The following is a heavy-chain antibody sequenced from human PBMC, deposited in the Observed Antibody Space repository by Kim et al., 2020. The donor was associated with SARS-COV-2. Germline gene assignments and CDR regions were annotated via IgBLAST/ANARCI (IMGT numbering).Heavy chain of an antibody. CDR1: GGSVSSGSYY. Sequence: SETLSLTCTVSGGSVSSGSYYWSWIRQPPGKGLEWIGYIYYSGSTNYNPSLKSRVTISVDTSKNQFSLKLSSVTAADTAVYYCARGANTIFGVVLVYWGQGTLVTVSS. D-gene: IGHD3-3*01. CDR2: IYYSGST. CDR3: ARGANTIFGVVLVY. J-gene: IGHJ4*02. V-gene: IGHV4-61*01.